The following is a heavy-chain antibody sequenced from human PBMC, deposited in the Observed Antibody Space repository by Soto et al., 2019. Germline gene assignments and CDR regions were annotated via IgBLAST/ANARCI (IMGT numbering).Heavy chain of an antibody. V-gene: IGHV3-53*01. CDR3: ARDSPLTSARAFDI. Sequence: PEGSLRLSCAASGFTVSSNYMSWVRQAPGKGLEWVSVIYSGGSTYYADSVKGRFTISRDSSKNTVYLQINSLGAEDTAVYYCARDSPLTSARAFDIWGQGTVVTVSS. CDR2: IYSGGST. CDR1: GFTVSSNY. J-gene: IGHJ3*02.